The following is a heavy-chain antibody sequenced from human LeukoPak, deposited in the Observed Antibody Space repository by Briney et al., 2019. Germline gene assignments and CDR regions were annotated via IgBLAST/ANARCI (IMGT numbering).Heavy chain of an antibody. J-gene: IGHJ4*02. CDR2: ISAYNGDT. D-gene: IGHD5-18*01. Sequence: ASVKVSCKASGYTFTNYGISWVRQAPGQGLEWMGWISAYNGDTNYAQNLQGRVTMTTDTSTSTAYMELRSLRSDDTAVYYCARSRGGYSHGYEEDWGQGTLVTVSS. CDR1: GYTFTNYG. CDR3: ARSRGGYSHGYEED. V-gene: IGHV1-18*01.